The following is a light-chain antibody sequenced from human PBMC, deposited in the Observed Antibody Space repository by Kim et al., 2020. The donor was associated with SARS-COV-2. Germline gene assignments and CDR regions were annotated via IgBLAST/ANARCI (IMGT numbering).Light chain of an antibody. CDR3: QSYDSSLRV. Sequence: PGQAGTISCTGSSSNIGAGYDVHWYQQLPGTAPNLLIYANSNRPSGVPDRFSGSKSGTSASLAITGLQAEDEADYYCQSYDSSLRVFGGGTKLTVL. CDR2: ANS. J-gene: IGLJ3*02. CDR1: SSNIGAGYD. V-gene: IGLV1-40*01.